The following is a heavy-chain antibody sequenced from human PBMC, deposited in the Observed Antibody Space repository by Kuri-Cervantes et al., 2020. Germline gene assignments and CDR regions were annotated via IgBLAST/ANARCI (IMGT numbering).Heavy chain of an antibody. D-gene: IGHD6-19*01. CDR2: INHSGST. Sequence: GSLRLSCAVYGGSFSGYYWSWIRQPPGKGLEWIGEINHSGSTNYNPSLKSRVTISVDTSKNQFSLKLSSVTAADTAVYYCARGAFGDPYTSGWQDWGQGTLVTVSS. V-gene: IGHV4-34*01. CDR1: GGSFSGYY. CDR3: ARGAFGDPYTSGWQD. J-gene: IGHJ4*02.